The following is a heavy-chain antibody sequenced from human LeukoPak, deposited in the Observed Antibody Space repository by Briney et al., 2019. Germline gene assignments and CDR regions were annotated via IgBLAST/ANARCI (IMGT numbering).Heavy chain of an antibody. CDR1: GYIFTGYY. CDR3: ARDGRGGNNVDYFDY. Sequence: ASVKLSCKASGYIFTGYYMHWVRQAPGPGLEWMGWMNPNSGGTTHAQKFQGRVTMTRDTSISTAYMELSGVRSDDTAVYYCARDGRGGNNVDYFDYWGQGTLVTVSS. D-gene: IGHD1-26*01. V-gene: IGHV1-2*02. J-gene: IGHJ4*02. CDR2: MNPNSGGT.